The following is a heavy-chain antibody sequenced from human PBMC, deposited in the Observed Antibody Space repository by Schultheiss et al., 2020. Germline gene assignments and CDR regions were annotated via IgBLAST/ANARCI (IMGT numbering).Heavy chain of an antibody. Sequence: GGSLRLSCAASGFTLSGSHMHWVRQASGKGLEWVGHIRRKTDDYATAYAASVKGRFTISRDDSENMVYLQMHSLQTEDSAVYFCAKGGYGSRNYYQRERANWFDPWGQGTLVTVSS. J-gene: IGHJ5*02. V-gene: IGHV3-73*01. CDR3: AKGGYGSRNYYQRERANWFDP. CDR1: GFTLSGSH. CDR2: IRRKTDDYAT. D-gene: IGHD3-22*01.